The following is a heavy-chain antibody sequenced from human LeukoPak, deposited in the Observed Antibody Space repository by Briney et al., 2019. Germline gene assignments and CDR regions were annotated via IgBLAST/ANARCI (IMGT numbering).Heavy chain of an antibody. V-gene: IGHV1-69*13. CDR3: ARGSYYYGSSPRGYYYGMDV. D-gene: IGHD3-10*01. CDR2: IIPIFGTA. J-gene: IGHJ6*02. CDR1: GGTFSSYA. Sequence: GASVKVSCKASGGTFSSYAISWVRQAPGQGLEWMGGIIPIFGTANYAQKFQGRVTITADESTSTAYMELSSLRSEDTAVYYCARGSYYYGSSPRGYYYGMDVWGQGTTVTVSS.